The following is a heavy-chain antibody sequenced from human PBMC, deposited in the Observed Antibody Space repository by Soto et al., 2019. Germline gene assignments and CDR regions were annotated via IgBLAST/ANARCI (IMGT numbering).Heavy chain of an antibody. CDR3: ARTYHYDSSGYLYYFDY. D-gene: IGHD3-22*01. CDR1: GGSISSNDW. J-gene: IGHJ4*02. CDR2: TFHSGST. V-gene: IGHV4-4*02. Sequence: QVQLQESGPGLVKPSGTLSLTCAVSGGSISSNDWWTWVRQPPGKGLEWIAETFHSGSTNYNPSLKGQFTISVDKSKNQFSLKLSSVTAADTAVYYCARTYHYDSSGYLYYFDYWGQGTLVTVSS.